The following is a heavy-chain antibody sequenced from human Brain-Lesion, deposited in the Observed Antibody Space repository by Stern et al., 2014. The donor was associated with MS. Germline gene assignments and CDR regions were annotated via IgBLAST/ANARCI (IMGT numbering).Heavy chain of an antibody. D-gene: IGHD5-18*01. CDR3: ARETGGYTYGDTDFFDY. J-gene: IGHJ4*02. CDR1: GGSISSGSFY. Sequence: QVQLQESGPGLVKPSQTLSLTCIVSGGSISSGSFYWNWIRQPAGKGLEWIGRIYSSGSTNYNPYLKSRVTISGTPPKNQFPLKIISRTAADTAVYYCARETGGYTYGDTDFFDYWGQGALVTVSS. CDR2: IYSSGST. V-gene: IGHV4-61*02.